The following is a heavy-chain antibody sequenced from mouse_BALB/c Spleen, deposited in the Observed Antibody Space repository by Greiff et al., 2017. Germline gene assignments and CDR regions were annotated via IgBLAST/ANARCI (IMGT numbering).Heavy chain of an antibody. V-gene: IGHV3-2*02. CDR1: GYSITSDYA. CDR3: ARRDRYEGYYAMDY. D-gene: IGHD2-14*01. CDR2: ISYSGST. Sequence: VQLQQSGPGLVKPSQSLSLTCTVTGYSITSDYAWNWIRQFPGNKLEWMGYISYSGSTSYNPSLKSRISITRDTSKNQFFLQLNSVTTEDTATYYCARRDRYEGYYAMDYWGQGTSVTVSS. J-gene: IGHJ4*01.